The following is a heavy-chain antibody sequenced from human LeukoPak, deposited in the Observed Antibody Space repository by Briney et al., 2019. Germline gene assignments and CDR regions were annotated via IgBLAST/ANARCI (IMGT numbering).Heavy chain of an antibody. CDR3: AGLRSWIRAFDI. V-gene: IGHV3-30-3*01. Sequence: GGSLRLSCAASGFTFSSYAMHWVRQAPGKGLEWVAVISYDGSNKYYADSVKGRFTISRDNAKNSLYLQMNSLRAEDTALYYCAGLRSWIRAFDIWGQGTMVTVSS. D-gene: IGHD5-18*01. J-gene: IGHJ3*02. CDR1: GFTFSSYA. CDR2: ISYDGSNK.